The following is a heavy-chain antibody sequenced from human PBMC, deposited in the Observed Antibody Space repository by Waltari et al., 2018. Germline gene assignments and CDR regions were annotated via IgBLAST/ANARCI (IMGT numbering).Heavy chain of an antibody. Sequence: QVQLVESGGGVVQPGRSLRLSCAASGFTFSSYAMHWVRQAPGKGLEWVAVISYDGSNKYYADSVKGRFTSSRDNSKNTLYLQMNSLRAEDTAVYYCASPPRAVVVVPAAMNYWGQGTLVTVSS. D-gene: IGHD2-2*01. CDR2: ISYDGSNK. CDR3: ASPPRAVVVVPAAMNY. CDR1: GFTFSSYA. V-gene: IGHV3-30*01. J-gene: IGHJ4*02.